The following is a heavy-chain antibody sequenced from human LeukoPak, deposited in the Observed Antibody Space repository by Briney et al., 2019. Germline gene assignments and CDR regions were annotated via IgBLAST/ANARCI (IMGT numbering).Heavy chain of an antibody. D-gene: IGHD3-22*01. Sequence: GGSLRLSCAASGFTFSSYSMNWVRQAPGKGLEWVSSISSSSSYIYYADSVKGRFTISRDNAKNSPYLQMNSLRAEDTAVYYCARENYYDSSGYYFGGQGTLVTVSS. J-gene: IGHJ4*02. CDR2: ISSSSSYI. CDR3: ARENYYDSSGYYF. V-gene: IGHV3-21*01. CDR1: GFTFSSYS.